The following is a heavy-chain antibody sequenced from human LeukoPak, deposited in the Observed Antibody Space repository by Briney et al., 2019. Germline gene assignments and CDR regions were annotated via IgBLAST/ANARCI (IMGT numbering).Heavy chain of an antibody. CDR1: GGSMSSTSY. CDR3: ARHEGMVAASFDY. V-gene: IGHV4-39*01. J-gene: IGHJ4*02. Sequence: SETLSLTCTVSGGSMSSTSYWGWIRQPPGKGLERIGSIYYSGSTYYHPSLKSRVTISVDTSNNLFSLKLTSVTAADTAVYYCARHEGMVAASFDYWGQGTLVTLSS. D-gene: IGHD2-15*01. CDR2: IYYSGST.